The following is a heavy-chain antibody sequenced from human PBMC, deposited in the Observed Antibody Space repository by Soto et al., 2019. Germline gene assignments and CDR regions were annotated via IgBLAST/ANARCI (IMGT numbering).Heavy chain of an antibody. J-gene: IGHJ6*02. V-gene: IGHV4-59*12. CDR1: GGPISSYY. CDR2: IYYSGST. D-gene: IGHD3-9*01. Sequence: SETLSLTCTVSGGPISSYYWSWIRQPPGKGLEWIGYIYYSGSTNYNPSLKSRVTISVDTSKNQFSLKLSSVTAADTAVYYCARDKYDILTEYYYGMDVWGQGTTVTVSS. CDR3: ARDKYDILTEYYYGMDV.